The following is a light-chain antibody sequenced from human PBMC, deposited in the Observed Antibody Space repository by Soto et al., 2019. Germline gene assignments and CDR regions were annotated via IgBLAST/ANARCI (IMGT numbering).Light chain of an antibody. V-gene: IGKV3-11*01. Sequence: EIVLTQSPVTLSLSPGERATLSCRASQTVSSTLAWYQQKPGQAPRLLIYGASSRATGIPDRFSGSGSGTDFTLTISSLEPEDFAVYYCQQRSNWITFGQGTRLEIK. CDR1: QTVSST. J-gene: IGKJ5*01. CDR3: QQRSNWIT. CDR2: GAS.